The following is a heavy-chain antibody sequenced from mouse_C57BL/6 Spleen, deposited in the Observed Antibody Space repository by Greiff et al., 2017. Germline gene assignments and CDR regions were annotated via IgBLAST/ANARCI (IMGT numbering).Heavy chain of an antibody. J-gene: IGHJ2*01. CDR2: IDPETGGT. V-gene: IGHV1-15*01. D-gene: IGHD4-1*01. CDR3: TRRNWDY. Sequence: QVQLQQSGAELVRPGASVTLSCKASGYTFTDYEMHWVKQTPVHGLEWIGAIDPETGGTAYNQKFKGKAKLTADKSSSTAYMELSSLTTEDSAVYYCTRRNWDYWGQGTTRTVSS. CDR1: GYTFTDYE.